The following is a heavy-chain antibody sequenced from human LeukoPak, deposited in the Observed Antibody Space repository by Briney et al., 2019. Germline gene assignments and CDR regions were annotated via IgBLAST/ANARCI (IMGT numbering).Heavy chain of an antibody. CDR2: ISSSSSYI. D-gene: IGHD2-2*01. V-gene: IGHV3-21*01. J-gene: IGHJ4*02. CDR3: ARDDIVVVPAAMQIDY. CDR1: GFTSSSYS. Sequence: GGSLRLSCAASGFTSSSYSMNWVRQAPGKGLGWVSSISSSSSYIYYADSVKGRFTISRDNAKNSLYLQMNSLRAEDTAVYYCARDDIVVVPAAMQIDYWGQGTLVTVSS.